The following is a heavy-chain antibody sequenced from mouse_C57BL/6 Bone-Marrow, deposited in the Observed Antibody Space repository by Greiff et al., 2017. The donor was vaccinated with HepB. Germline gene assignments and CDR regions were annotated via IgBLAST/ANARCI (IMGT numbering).Heavy chain of an antibody. CDR1: GYTFTSYG. J-gene: IGHJ2*01. D-gene: IGHD1-1*01. CDR2: IYPRSGNT. CDR3: ARKDYGSSYGFDY. V-gene: IGHV1-81*01. Sequence: VKLQESGAELARPGASVKLSCKASGYTFTSYGISWVKQRTGQGLEWIGEIYPRSGNTYYNEKFKGKATLTADKSSSTAYMELRSLTSEDSAVYFCARKDYGSSYGFDYWGQGTTLTVSS.